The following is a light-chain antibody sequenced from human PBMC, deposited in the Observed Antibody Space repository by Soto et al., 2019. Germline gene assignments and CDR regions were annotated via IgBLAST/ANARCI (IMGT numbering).Light chain of an antibody. Sequence: SYELTQPPSVSVAPGQTARLTCGGNNIAGKSVHWYQQKPGQAPVLVVYNDFDRPSGIPERFSGSKSGDTATLTISGVAAGDEADDYCQVWDSSSDHSVFGGGTKLTVL. CDR3: QVWDSSSDHSV. V-gene: IGLV3-21*02. CDR1: NIAGKS. J-gene: IGLJ2*01. CDR2: NDF.